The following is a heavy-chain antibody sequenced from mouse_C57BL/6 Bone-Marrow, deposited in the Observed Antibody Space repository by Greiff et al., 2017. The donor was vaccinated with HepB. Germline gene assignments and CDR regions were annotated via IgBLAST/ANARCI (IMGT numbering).Heavy chain of an antibody. V-gene: IGHV2-6-1*01. D-gene: IGHD1-1*01. CDR3: ARQITTVAHYYAMDY. CDR2: IWSDGST. Sequence: VKLVESGPGLVAPSQSLSITCTVSGFSLTSYGVHWVRQPPGKGLEWLVVIWSDGSTTYNSALKSRLSISKDNYKSQVFLKMNSLQTDDTAMYYCARQITTVAHYYAMDYWGQGTSVTVSS. CDR1: GFSLTSYG. J-gene: IGHJ4*01.